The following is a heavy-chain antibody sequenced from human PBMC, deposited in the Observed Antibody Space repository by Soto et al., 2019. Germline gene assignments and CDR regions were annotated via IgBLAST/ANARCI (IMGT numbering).Heavy chain of an antibody. J-gene: IGHJ6*02. D-gene: IGHD6-13*01. CDR3: ARDSPIASMDV. V-gene: IGHV1-69*13. CDR2: IIRIFSTA. CDR1: GCTVSIYA. Sequence: ESSVKVSGTASGCTVSIYAISWVRQAPGQGLEWMGGIIRIFSTANYAQKFQGRFTITADESTSTAYMELSSLRSEDTAVYYCARDSPIASMDVWGQGTTVTV.